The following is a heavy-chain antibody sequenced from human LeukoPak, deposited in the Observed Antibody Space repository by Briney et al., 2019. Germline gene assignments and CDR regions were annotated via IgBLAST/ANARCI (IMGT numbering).Heavy chain of an antibody. D-gene: IGHD3-22*01. CDR3: ARDLPITMIVVDDY. Sequence: ASVKVSCKASGYTFTSYGISWVRQAPGQGLEWMGWISAYNGNTNYAQKFQGRVTMTRDTSISTAYMELSRLRSDDTAVYYCARDLPITMIVVDDYWGQGTLVTVSS. J-gene: IGHJ4*02. CDR1: GYTFTSYG. CDR2: ISAYNGNT. V-gene: IGHV1-18*01.